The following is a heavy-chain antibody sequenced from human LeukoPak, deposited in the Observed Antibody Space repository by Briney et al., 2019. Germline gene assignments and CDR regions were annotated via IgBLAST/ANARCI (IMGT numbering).Heavy chain of an antibody. V-gene: IGHV3-72*01. Sequence: PGGSLRLSCAASGFRFSSYVMGWVRQAPGKGLEWVGRIRSEASSYTTEYAASVKGRFTISRDDSKNSLYLQMNNLKTEDTAVYYCARGQMKWGSTNDAFDIWGQGTMVTVSS. CDR3: ARGQMKWGSTNDAFDI. CDR1: GFRFSSYV. CDR2: IRSEASSYTT. J-gene: IGHJ3*02. D-gene: IGHD1-26*01.